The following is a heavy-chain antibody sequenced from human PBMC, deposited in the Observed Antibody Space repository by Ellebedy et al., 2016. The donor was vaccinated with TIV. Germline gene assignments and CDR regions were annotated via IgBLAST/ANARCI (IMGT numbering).Heavy chain of an antibody. V-gene: IGHV3-30*04. Sequence: GGSLRLXXAASGFTFSSYAMHWVRQAPGKGLEWVAVISYDGSNKYYADSVKGRFTISRDNSKNTLYLQMNSLRSDDTAVYYCAREDSWDYDSSGYHFDYWGQGTLVTVSS. CDR3: AREDSWDYDSSGYHFDY. J-gene: IGHJ4*02. D-gene: IGHD3-22*01. CDR2: ISYDGSNK. CDR1: GFTFSSYA.